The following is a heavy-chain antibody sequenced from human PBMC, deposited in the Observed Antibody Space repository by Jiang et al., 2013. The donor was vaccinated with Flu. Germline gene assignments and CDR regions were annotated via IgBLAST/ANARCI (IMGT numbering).Heavy chain of an antibody. V-gene: IGHV4-34*01. Sequence: LLKPSETLSLTCAVYGGSFSGYYWSWIRQPPGKGLEWIGEINHSGSTNYNPSLKSRVTISVDTSKNQFSLKLSSVTAADTAVYYCARGRPGGDYWGQGTLVTVSS. CDR3: ARGRPGGDY. D-gene: IGHD3-10*01. J-gene: IGHJ4*02. CDR1: GGSFSGYY. CDR2: INHSGST.